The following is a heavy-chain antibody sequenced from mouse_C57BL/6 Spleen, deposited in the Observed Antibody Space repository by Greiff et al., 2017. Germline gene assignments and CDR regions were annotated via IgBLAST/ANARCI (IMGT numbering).Heavy chain of an antibody. CDR2: IYPGDGDS. V-gene: IGHV1-82*01. D-gene: IGHD2-10*02. Sequence: VQLQQSGPELVKPGASVKISCKASGYAFTSSWMNWVKQRPGKGLEWIGRIYPGDGDSNYNGKFKGKATLTADTSSSSAYMQRRSQTYEDSAVYFCAKLEYCNFPWFAYWGQGTPVTVSA. J-gene: IGHJ3*01. CDR1: GYAFTSSW. CDR3: AKLEYCNFPWFAY.